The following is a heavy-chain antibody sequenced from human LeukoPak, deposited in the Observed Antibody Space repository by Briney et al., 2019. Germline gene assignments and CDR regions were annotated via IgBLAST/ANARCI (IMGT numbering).Heavy chain of an antibody. J-gene: IGHJ4*02. CDR3: XRRNSMVRGYLSGLLDY. D-gene: IGHD3-10*01. Sequence: PSETLSLTCTVSGGSISSSSYYWGWIRQPPGKGLEWIGSSYDSGSTYYNPSLKSRVTISVDTSNNQFSLKLSSGTAADTAVYYCXRRNSMVRGYLSGLLDYWGQGTLVTVSS. V-gene: IGHV4-39*01. CDR1: GGSISSSSYY. CDR2: SYDSGST.